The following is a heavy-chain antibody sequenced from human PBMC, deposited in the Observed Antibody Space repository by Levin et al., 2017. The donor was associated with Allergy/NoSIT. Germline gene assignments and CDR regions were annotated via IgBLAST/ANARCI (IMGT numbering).Heavy chain of an antibody. Sequence: ASVKVSCKASGYAFTDYCLHWVRHAPGQGLEWMAMLNPNDGSTTYAPKFRGRVTQTGYTSTGTVYMELSSLRSEDTAVYYCAGGLQLWPLDFWGQGTLVSVSS. D-gene: IGHD5-24*01. V-gene: IGHV1-46*01. CDR2: LNPNDGST. CDR3: AGGLQLWPLDF. J-gene: IGHJ4*02. CDR1: GYAFTDYC.